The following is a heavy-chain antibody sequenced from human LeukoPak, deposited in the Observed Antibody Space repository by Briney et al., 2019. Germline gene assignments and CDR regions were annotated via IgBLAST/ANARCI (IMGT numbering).Heavy chain of an antibody. CDR3: ARVRIGWELLYAFDI. V-gene: IGHV1-18*01. D-gene: IGHD1-26*01. CDR2: ISAYNGNT. CDR1: GYTFTSYG. Sequence: ASVKVSCKASGYTFTSYGISWVRQAPGQGLEWMGWISAYNGNTNYAQKLQGRVTMTTDTSTSTAYMELRSLRSDDTAVYYCARVRIGWELLYAFDIWGQGTMVTVSS. J-gene: IGHJ3*02.